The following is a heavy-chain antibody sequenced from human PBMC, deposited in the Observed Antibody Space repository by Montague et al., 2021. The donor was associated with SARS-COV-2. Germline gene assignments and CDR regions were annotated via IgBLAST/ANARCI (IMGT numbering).Heavy chain of an antibody. V-gene: IGHV4-39*01. Sequence: SETLSLTCTVSGGSISSSSYFWGWIRQPPGKGLEWIGSIYYSGSTYYXPSLKSRVTISVDTSKNQFSLKLSSVTAADTAVFYCARKTSRGLTIFGVVTASYCFDYWGQGTLVTVPS. CDR2: IYYSGST. CDR3: ARKTSRGLTIFGVVTASYCFDY. CDR1: GGSISSSSYF. J-gene: IGHJ4*02. D-gene: IGHD3-3*01.